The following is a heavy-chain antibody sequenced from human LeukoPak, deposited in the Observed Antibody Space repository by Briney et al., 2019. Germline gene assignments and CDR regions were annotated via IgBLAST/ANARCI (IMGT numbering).Heavy chain of an antibody. D-gene: IGHD6-19*01. CDR2: IIPILGIA. V-gene: IGHV1-69*04. J-gene: IGHJ4*02. Sequence: SVKVSCKASGGTFSSYTISWVRQAPGQWLEWMGRIIPILGIANYAQKFQGRVTITADKSTSTAYMELSSLRSEDTAVYYCAREEAAVAGTFGFDYWGQGTLVTVSS. CDR3: AREEAAVAGTFGFDY. CDR1: GGTFSSYT.